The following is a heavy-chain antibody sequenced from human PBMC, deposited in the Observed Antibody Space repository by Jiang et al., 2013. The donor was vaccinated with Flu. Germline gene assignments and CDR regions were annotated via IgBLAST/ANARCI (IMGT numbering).Heavy chain of an antibody. J-gene: IGHJ4*02. V-gene: IGHV4-59*01. CDR2: ISNSGNT. CDR3: AASWGSSAAFDL. CDR1: GGSMNSYY. Sequence: GPGLVKPSETLSLSCTVSGGSMNSYYWSWIRQPPGKGLEWIGYISNSGNTNYNPSLKSRVTFSVDTSKNQFSLELTSLTAADTAVYYCAASWGSSAAFDLWGQGNPGQRLL. D-gene: IGHD6-6*01.